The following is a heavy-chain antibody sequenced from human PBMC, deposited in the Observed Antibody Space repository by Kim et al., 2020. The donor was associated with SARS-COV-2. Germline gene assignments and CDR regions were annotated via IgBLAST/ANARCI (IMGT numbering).Heavy chain of an antibody. D-gene: IGHD2-15*01. CDR1: GFTFNNYT. Sequence: GGSLRLSCAASGFTFNNYTMHWVRQAPGKGLEWLAVISYDGSNTYYADSVKGRFTISRDNSKNKLHLQMNSLRAEDTAVYYCARDLPYCSGGSCYSGAFDIWGQGTMVIVSS. V-gene: IGHV3-30-3*01. J-gene: IGHJ3*02. CDR3: ARDLPYCSGGSCYSGAFDI. CDR2: ISYDGSNT.